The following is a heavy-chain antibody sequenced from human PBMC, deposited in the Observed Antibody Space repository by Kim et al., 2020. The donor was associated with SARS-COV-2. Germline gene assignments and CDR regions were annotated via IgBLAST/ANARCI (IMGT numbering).Heavy chain of an antibody. CDR1: GFTFNGYT. CDR2: ITYDGSEK. Sequence: GGSLRLSCAASGFTFNGYTMHWVRQGPGKGLEWVAFITYDGSEKYYADSVKGRFTVSRDNSKNTLYLQMNSLRAEDTAVYYFAKDKAATYFPDYWGQGPWSPSPQ. D-gene: IGHD1-26*01. V-gene: IGHV3-30-3*01. CDR3: AKDKAATYFPDY. J-gene: IGHJ4*02.